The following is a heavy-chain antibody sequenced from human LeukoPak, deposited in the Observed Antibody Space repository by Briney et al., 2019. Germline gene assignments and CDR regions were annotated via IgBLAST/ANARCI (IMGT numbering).Heavy chain of an antibody. V-gene: IGHV3-23*01. CDR3: AKAALYYYDSSGYPKALSIFDY. D-gene: IGHD3-22*01. CDR2: ISGSGGST. J-gene: IGHJ4*02. CDR1: GFTFSSYA. Sequence: GGSLRLSCAASGFTFSSYAMSWVRQAPGKGLEWVSAISGSGGSTYYADSVKGRFTISRDNSKNTLYLQMNSLRAEDTAVYYCAKAALYYYDSSGYPKALSIFDYWGQGTLVTVSS.